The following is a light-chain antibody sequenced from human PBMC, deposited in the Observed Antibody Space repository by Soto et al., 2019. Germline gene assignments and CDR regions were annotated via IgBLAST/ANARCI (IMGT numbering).Light chain of an antibody. J-gene: IGKJ1*01. CDR1: QSISSTS. V-gene: IGKV3-20*01. Sequence: EIVLTQSPGTLSLSLGERATLSCRASQSISSTSLAWYQQKPGQAPRLLIYGASSRATGIPDRFSGSGSGTDFTLTISRLEPEDFAVYYCQQFGSSPRTFGQGTTVDIK. CDR2: GAS. CDR3: QQFGSSPRT.